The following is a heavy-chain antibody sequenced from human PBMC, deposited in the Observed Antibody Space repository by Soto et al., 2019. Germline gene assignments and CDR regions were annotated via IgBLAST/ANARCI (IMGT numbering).Heavy chain of an antibody. V-gene: IGHV3-11*05. Sequence: QVQLVESGGGLVKPGGSLRLSCAASGFTFSDYYMSWIRQAPGKGLEWVSYINSCSSYTNYADSVKGRFTISRDNAKNTMYLQMNSLRAEDTAVYYCARDIELWVTSYYGSVASGYWGQGTLVTVSS. J-gene: IGHJ4*02. CDR3: ARDIELWVTSYYGSVASGY. D-gene: IGHD3-10*01. CDR1: GFTFSDYY. CDR2: INSCSSYT.